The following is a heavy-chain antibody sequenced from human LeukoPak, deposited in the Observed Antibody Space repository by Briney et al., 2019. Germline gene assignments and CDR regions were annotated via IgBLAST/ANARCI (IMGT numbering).Heavy chain of an antibody. CDR3: TGDNFDSSVKFDY. CDR1: GFTFSGSA. Sequence: GGSLRLSCAASGFTFSGSAVHWVRQASGKGLEWVGRIRSKANNYATAYAASVKGRFTISRDDSKNTAYLQMNSLKTEDTAVYYCTGDNFDSSVKFDYWGQGTLVTVSS. V-gene: IGHV3-73*01. J-gene: IGHJ4*02. D-gene: IGHD3-22*01. CDR2: IRSKANNYAT.